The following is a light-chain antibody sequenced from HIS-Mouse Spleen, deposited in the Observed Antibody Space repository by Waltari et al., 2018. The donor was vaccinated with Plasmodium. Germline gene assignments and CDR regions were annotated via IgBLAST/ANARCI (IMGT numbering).Light chain of an antibody. V-gene: IGLV7-46*01. Sequence: QAVVTQEPSLTLSPGGTVTPTCASSTGAVTSGYYPYWFQQKPGQPPRTLIYDTSNKHSWTPARFSGSLLGGKAALTLSGAQPEDEAEYYCLLSYSGAWVFGGGTKLTVL. J-gene: IGLJ3*02. CDR2: DTS. CDR3: LLSYSGAWV. CDR1: TGAVTSGYY.